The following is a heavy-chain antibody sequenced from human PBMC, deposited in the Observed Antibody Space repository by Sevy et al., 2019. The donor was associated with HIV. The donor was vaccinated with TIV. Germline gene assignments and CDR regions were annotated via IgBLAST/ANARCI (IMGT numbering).Heavy chain of an antibody. D-gene: IGHD4-4*01. CDR2: ISNISRTI. J-gene: IGHJ4*02. V-gene: IGHV3-48*02. CDR1: GFTFSSYS. Sequence: GGSLRFSCAASGFTFSSYSMNWVRQAPGKGLEWVSYISNISRTIYYADSVRGRFTISRDNAKNSLYLQMNSLRDEDTAVYYCATLFHYSSQFDCWGQGTLVTVSS. CDR3: ATLFHYSSQFDC.